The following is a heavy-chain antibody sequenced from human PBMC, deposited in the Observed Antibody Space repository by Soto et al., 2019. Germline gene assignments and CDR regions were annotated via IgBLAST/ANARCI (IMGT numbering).Heavy chain of an antibody. V-gene: IGHV5-51*01. Sequence: PGESLKISCKGSGYHFTNYWIGWVRQMPGKGLEWMGFIYPSDSDTRYSPSFQGQVTISADKSISTAYLQWSSLKASDTAMYYCFISICALRPTEFTFRGQGSLVPVSA. J-gene: IGHJ4*02. CDR2: IYPSDSDT. D-gene: IGHD4-17*01. CDR1: GYHFTNYW. CDR3: FISICALRPTEFTF.